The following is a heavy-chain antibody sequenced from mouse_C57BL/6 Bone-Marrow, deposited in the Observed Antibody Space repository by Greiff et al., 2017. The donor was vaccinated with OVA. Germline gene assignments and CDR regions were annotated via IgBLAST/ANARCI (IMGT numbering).Heavy chain of an antibody. Sequence: QVQLKESGPGLVAPSQSLSITCTVSGFSLTSYGVDWVRQPPGTGLEWLGVIWGGGSTNYNSALLYSLGISKTNSKSQVFLKMNRLQTDDTAMDYCAKHGEITTDLYFDVWGTGTTVTVSS. CDR3: AKHGEITTDLYFDV. CDR2: IWGGGST. CDR1: GFSLTSYG. V-gene: IGHV2-9*01. J-gene: IGHJ1*03. D-gene: IGHD1-1*01.